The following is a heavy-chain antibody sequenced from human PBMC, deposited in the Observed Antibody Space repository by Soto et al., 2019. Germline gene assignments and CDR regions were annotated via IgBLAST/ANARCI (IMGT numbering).Heavy chain of an antibody. D-gene: IGHD1-1*01. CDR1: GGTYA. J-gene: IGHJ4*02. CDR3: ARENVGRTSYYFDY. CDR2: INTIFGTT. Sequence: QVQLVQSGAEVKKPGSSVKVSCKASGGTYAISWVRQAPGQGLEWMGGINTIFGTTNYAQRFQGRVTITADESTSTAYMELSSLRSEDTAVYYSARENVGRTSYYFDYWGQGTLVTVSS. V-gene: IGHV1-69*01.